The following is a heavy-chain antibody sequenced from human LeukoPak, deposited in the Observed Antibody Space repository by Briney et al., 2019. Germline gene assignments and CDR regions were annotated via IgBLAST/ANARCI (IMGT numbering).Heavy chain of an antibody. D-gene: IGHD5-18*01. CDR2: FDPEDGET. V-gene: IGHV1-24*01. CDR1: GYTLTELS. Sequence: GASVKVSCKVSGYTLTELSMHWVRQAPGKGLEWMGGFDPEDGETIYAQEFQGRVTMTEDTSTDTAYMELSSLRSEDTAVYYCATGGDTAMAAPRGIWGQGTMVTVSS. CDR3: ATGGDTAMAAPRGI. J-gene: IGHJ3*02.